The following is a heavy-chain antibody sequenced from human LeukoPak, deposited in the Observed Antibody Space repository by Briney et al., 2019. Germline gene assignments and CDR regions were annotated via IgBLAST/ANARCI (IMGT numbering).Heavy chain of an antibody. D-gene: IGHD6-19*01. J-gene: IGHJ4*02. CDR1: GFAFSSQA. Sequence: GGSLRLSCAASGFAFSSQAMGWVRQAPGKGLEWVSVISDSGGLKYYSDSVKGRFTISRDNSKNTLFLQMNSLRAEDTAVYFCAKDARRTSGWYFFDYWGQGTLVTVSS. V-gene: IGHV3-23*01. CDR3: AKDARRTSGWYFFDY. CDR2: ISDSGGLK.